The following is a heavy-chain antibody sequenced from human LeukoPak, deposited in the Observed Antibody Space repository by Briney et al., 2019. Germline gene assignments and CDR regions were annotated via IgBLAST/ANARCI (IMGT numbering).Heavy chain of an antibody. Sequence: SETLSLTCAVYGGSFSGYYSFSGYYWSWIRQPPGKGLEWIGEINHSGSTNYNPSLKSRVTISVDTSKNQFSLKLSSVTAADTAVYFRARGRWGVRFDYWSQGTLVTVSS. J-gene: IGHJ4*02. CDR3: ARGRWGVRFDY. CDR1: GGSFSGYYSFSGYY. D-gene: IGHD3-10*01. CDR2: INHSGST. V-gene: IGHV4-34*01.